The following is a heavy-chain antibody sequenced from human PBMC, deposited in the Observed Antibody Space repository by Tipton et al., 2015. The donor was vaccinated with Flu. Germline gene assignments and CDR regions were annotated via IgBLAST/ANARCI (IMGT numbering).Heavy chain of an antibody. D-gene: IGHD3-10*01. V-gene: IGHV4-61*02. CDR3: ASRLNGDVDY. Sequence: LRLSCTVSGGSISSGSYYWNWIRQPAGKGLEWIGRIYTSGSTNYNPSLKSRVTISVDTSKNQFSLKLSSVTAEYTAVYYCASRLNGDVDYWGQGTLVTVST. CDR2: IYTSGST. CDR1: GGSISSGSYY. J-gene: IGHJ4*02.